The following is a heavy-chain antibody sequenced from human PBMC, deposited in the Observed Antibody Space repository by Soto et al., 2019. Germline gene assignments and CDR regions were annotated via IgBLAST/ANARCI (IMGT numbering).Heavy chain of an antibody. V-gene: IGHV3-33*01. CDR3: ARDRVSGHDFWSGYFIRTSHYHYRMNV. Sequence: PGGSLRLSCAASGFTFSSYGMHWVRQAPGKGLEWVAVRWYDGSNKYYADSVNGRFTSCRGNSKNTRYLQMNSLRAEDTAVYYCARDRVSGHDFWSGYFIRTSHYHYRMNVWPQRTTVTVSS. CDR1: GFTFSSYG. J-gene: IGHJ6*02. CDR2: RWYDGSNK. D-gene: IGHD3-3*01.